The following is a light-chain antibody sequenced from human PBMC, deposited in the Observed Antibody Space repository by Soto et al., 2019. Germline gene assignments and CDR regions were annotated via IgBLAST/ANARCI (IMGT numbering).Light chain of an antibody. Sequence: EIVMTQSPATLSVSPWERATLSCRASQSVDSNLAWYQQKPGQAPRLLIFGASTRATGIPARFSGSGSGTDFTLTISSLQSEDFGVYFCQQYDSWPLTFGGGTKVDIK. CDR2: GAS. J-gene: IGKJ4*01. CDR1: QSVDSN. CDR3: QQYDSWPLT. V-gene: IGKV3D-15*01.